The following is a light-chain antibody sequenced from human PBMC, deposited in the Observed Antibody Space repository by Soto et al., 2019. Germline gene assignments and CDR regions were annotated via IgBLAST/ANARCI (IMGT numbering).Light chain of an antibody. V-gene: IGLV2-8*01. CDR3: SSYAGSNNPYV. Sequence: QSVLTQPPSASGSPGQSVTISCTGTSSDVGGYNYVSWYQQHPGKAPKLMIYEVSKRPSGVPDRFSGSKSGNTASLTVSGLQAEDEADDYCSSYAGSNNPYVFGTGTKVNV. CDR2: EVS. J-gene: IGLJ1*01. CDR1: SSDVGGYNY.